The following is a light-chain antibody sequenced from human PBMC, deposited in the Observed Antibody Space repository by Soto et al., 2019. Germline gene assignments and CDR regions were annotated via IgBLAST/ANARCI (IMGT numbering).Light chain of an antibody. Sequence: QSVLTQPPSVSGAPGQRVTISCTGSSSNIGAGYDVHWYQQFPGTAPKLLIYGNNNRPSGVPDRFSGSKSGTSASLAIAGLQAEDEADYYCQSYDSSLSVNVIFGGGTKLTVL. CDR2: GNN. V-gene: IGLV1-40*01. CDR1: SSNIGAGYD. J-gene: IGLJ2*01. CDR3: QSYDSSLSVNVI.